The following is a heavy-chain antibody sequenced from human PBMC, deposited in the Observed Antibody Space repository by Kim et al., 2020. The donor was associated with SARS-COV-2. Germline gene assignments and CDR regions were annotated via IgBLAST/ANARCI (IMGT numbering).Heavy chain of an antibody. V-gene: IGHV1-18*04. CDR2: ISAYNGNT. CDR3: ARDMEQQLVPYYYGMDV. Sequence: ASVKVSCKASGYTFTSYGISWVRQAPGQVLEWMGWISAYNGNTNYAQKLQGRVTMTTDTSTSTAYMELRSLRSDDTAVYYCARDMEQQLVPYYYGMDVWGQGTTVTVSS. J-gene: IGHJ6*02. CDR1: GYTFTSYG. D-gene: IGHD6-13*01.